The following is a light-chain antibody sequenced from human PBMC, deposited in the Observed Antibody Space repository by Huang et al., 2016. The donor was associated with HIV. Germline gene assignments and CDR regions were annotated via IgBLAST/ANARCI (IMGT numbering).Light chain of an antibody. V-gene: IGKV1-39*01. CDR1: QSLNNY. Sequence: DLQMTQSPSSLSASVGDRVTITCRASQSLNNYLNWYQQKPGKAPNLLIYSASTLQSGFPPRFVGGVSGTVFTLTISNLQPEDYATYYCQQTFSVPLTFGGGTKVEIK. CDR3: QQTFSVPLT. J-gene: IGKJ4*01. CDR2: SAS.